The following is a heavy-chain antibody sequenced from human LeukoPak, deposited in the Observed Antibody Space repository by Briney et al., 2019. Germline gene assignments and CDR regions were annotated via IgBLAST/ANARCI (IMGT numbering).Heavy chain of an antibody. CDR2: IYYSGST. Sequence: SETLSLTCTVSGGSISSSSYYWGWIRQPPGKGLEWIGGIYYSGSTYYNPSLKSRVTISVDTSKNQFSLKLSSVTAADTAVYYCARHLGSEQWLVPDPYYFDYWGQGTLVTVPS. D-gene: IGHD6-19*01. J-gene: IGHJ4*02. V-gene: IGHV4-39*01. CDR1: GGSISSSSYY. CDR3: ARHLGSEQWLVPDPYYFDY.